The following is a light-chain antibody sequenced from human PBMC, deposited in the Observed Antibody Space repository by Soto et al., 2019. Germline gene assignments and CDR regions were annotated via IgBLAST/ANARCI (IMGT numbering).Light chain of an antibody. J-gene: IGKJ4*01. V-gene: IGKV1D-16*01. CDR1: QDINSY. Sequence: DVQMTQSPSSLSASVGDRVTITCRASQDINSYLAWYQQKPGNAPKSLIYAASSLQTGVPSRFSGSESGKDFTLTISNLQPEDSATYYCQQYHIYPLTFGGGTKVEIK. CDR2: AAS. CDR3: QQYHIYPLT.